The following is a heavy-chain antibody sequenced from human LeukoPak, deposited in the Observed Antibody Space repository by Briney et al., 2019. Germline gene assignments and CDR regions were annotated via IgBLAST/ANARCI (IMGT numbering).Heavy chain of an antibody. CDR3: APLLKGIAAAGGVWFDP. V-gene: IGHV4-34*01. Sequence: PSETLSLTCAVYGGSFSGYYWSWIRQPPGKGLEWIGEINHSGSTNYNPSLKSRVTISVDTSKNQFSLKLSSVTAADTAVYYCAPLLKGIAAAGGVWFDPWGQGTLVTVSS. CDR1: GGSFSGYY. D-gene: IGHD6-13*01. J-gene: IGHJ5*02. CDR2: INHSGST.